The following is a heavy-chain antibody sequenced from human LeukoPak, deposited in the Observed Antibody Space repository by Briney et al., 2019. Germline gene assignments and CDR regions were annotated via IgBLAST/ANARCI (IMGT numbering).Heavy chain of an antibody. J-gene: IGHJ4*02. CDR3: ARAREVGLLWFGELAPPPDY. CDR1: GYTFTGYY. D-gene: IGHD3-10*01. Sequence: ASVKVSCKASGYTFTGYYMHWVRQAPGQGLEWMGWISAYNGNTNYAQKLQGRVTTTTDTSTSTAYMELRSLRSGDTAVYYCARAREVGLLWFGELAPPPDYWGQGTLVTVSS. V-gene: IGHV1-18*04. CDR2: ISAYNGNT.